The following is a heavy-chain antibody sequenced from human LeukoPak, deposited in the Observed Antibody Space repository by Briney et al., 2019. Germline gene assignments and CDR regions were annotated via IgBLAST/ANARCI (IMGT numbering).Heavy chain of an antibody. J-gene: IGHJ4*02. CDR3: TKPDCPSTSCYTLDY. Sequence: GGSLRLSCVASGFTFNNYTMRWVRQAPGEGLEWVSAISGSGDSTYYADSVKGRFTISRDNSKNTLYLQMNSLRVEDTAVYYCTKPDCPSTSCYTLDYWGQGILVTVSS. CDR1: GFTFNNYT. V-gene: IGHV3-23*01. CDR2: ISGSGDST. D-gene: IGHD2-2*02.